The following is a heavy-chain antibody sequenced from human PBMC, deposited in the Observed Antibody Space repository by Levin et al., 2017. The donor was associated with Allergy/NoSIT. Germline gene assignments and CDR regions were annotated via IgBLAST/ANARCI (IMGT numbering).Heavy chain of an antibody. Sequence: GGSLRLSCAASGFTFSDYYMSWIRQAPGKGLEWVSYISSSGSTIYYADSVKGRFTISRDNAKNSLYLQMNSLRAEDTAVYYCARGEESSSWYSYYYYGMDVWGQGTTVTVSS. CDR3: ARGEESSSWYSYYYYGMDV. J-gene: IGHJ6*02. V-gene: IGHV3-11*01. CDR2: ISSSGSTI. CDR1: GFTFSDYY. D-gene: IGHD6-13*01.